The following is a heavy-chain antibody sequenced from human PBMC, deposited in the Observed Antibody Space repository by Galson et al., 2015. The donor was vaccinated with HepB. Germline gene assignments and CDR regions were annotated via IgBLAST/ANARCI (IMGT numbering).Heavy chain of an antibody. CDR1: GGTFSSYA. D-gene: IGHD6-6*01. CDR2: IIPIFGTA. J-gene: IGHJ5*02. V-gene: IGHV1-69*13. Sequence: SVKVSCKASGGTFSSYAISWVRQAPGQGLEWMGGIIPIFGTANYAQKFQGRVTITADESTSTAYMELSSLRSEDTAVYYCAREPLSIAARPSGLNWFDHWGQGTLVTVSS. CDR3: AREPLSIAARPSGLNWFDH.